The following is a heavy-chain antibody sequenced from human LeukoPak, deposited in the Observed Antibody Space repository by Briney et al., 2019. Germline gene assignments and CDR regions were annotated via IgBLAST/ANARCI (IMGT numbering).Heavy chain of an antibody. CDR3: ARGPDGVILWFGELHLDY. Sequence: SETLSLTCTVSGGSISSGSYYWSWIRQPDGEGLEWIGRIYTSGSTNYNPSLKSRVTISVDTSKNQFSLKLSSVTAADTAVYYCARGPDGVILWFGELHLDYWGQGTLVTVSS. V-gene: IGHV4-61*02. CDR1: GGSISSGSYY. CDR2: IYTSGST. J-gene: IGHJ4*02. D-gene: IGHD3-10*01.